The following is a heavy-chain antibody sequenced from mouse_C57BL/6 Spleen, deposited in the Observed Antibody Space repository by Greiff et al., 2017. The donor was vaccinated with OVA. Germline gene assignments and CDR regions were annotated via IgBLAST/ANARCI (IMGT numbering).Heavy chain of an antibody. CDR1: GYTFTSYW. Sequence: QLQQSGAELVMPGASVKLSCKASGYTFTSYWMHWVKQRPGQGLEWIGEIDPSDSYTNYNQKFKGKSTLTVDKSSSTAYMQLSSLTSEDSAVYYCARMIYYGSSSYYFDYWGQGTTLTVSS. CDR2: IDPSDSYT. D-gene: IGHD1-1*01. CDR3: ARMIYYGSSSYYFDY. J-gene: IGHJ2*01. V-gene: IGHV1-69*01.